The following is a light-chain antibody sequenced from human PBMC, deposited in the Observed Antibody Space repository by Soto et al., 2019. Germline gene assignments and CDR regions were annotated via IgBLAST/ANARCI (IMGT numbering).Light chain of an antibody. J-gene: IGLJ2*01. V-gene: IGLV3-21*04. CDR3: LVCDTDGDHVV. CDR2: FDR. Sequence: SYELTQPPSVSVAPGKTARLTCGGNSIGSQIVHWYQQRPGQAPVLVIYFDRDRPSGIPERSSGSKSGNTATLPISRVAAADEDDYHCLVCDTDGDHVVFGGGTKLTVL. CDR1: SIGSQI.